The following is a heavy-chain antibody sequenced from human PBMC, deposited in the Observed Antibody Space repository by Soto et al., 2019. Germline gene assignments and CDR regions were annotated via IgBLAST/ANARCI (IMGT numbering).Heavy chain of an antibody. Sequence: EVQLVESGGGLVQPGGSLRLSCAASGFTFSSYSMNWVRQAPGKGLEWVSYISSSSSTIYYADSVKGRFTISRDNAKNSLYLQMTSLRAEDTAVYYCARDREGYDFWSGYFDYYYMDVWGKGTTVTVSS. CDR2: ISSSSSTI. D-gene: IGHD3-3*01. CDR3: ARDREGYDFWSGYFDYYYMDV. J-gene: IGHJ6*03. CDR1: GFTFSSYS. V-gene: IGHV3-48*01.